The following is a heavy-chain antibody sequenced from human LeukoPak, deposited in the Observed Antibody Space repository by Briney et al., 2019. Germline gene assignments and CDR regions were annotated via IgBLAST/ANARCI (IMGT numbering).Heavy chain of an antibody. CDR2: IKSKTDGGTT. Sequence: PGGSLRLSCAASGFTFSNAWMSWVRQAPGKGLEWVGRIKSKTDGGTTDYAAPVKGRFTISRDDSKNTLYLQMNSLKTEDTAVYYCTNSEYYYGMDVWGQGTTVTVSS. J-gene: IGHJ6*02. V-gene: IGHV3-15*01. CDR1: GFTFSNAW. D-gene: IGHD2-15*01. CDR3: TNSEYYYGMDV.